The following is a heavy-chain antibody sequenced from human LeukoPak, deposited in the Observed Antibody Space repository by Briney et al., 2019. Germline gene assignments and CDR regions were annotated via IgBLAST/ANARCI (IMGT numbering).Heavy chain of an antibody. CDR3: AKVRGYSYGYLDY. J-gene: IGHJ4*02. D-gene: IGHD5-18*01. V-gene: IGHV3-23*01. CDR2: TSGSGGST. Sequence: TGGSLRLSCAASGFTFSSYAMSWVRQAPGKGLEWVSATSGSGGSTYYADSVKGRFTISRDNSKNTLYLQMNSLRAEDTAVYYCAKVRGYSYGYLDYWGQGTLVTVSS. CDR1: GFTFSSYA.